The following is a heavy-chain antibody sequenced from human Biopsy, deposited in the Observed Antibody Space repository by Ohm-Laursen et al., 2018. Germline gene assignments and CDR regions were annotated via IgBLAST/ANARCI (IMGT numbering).Heavy chain of an antibody. CDR3: TRGGYYYDSLAYYYWFDP. J-gene: IGHJ5*02. CDR2: INAKTGDT. V-gene: IGHV1-2*02. D-gene: IGHD3-22*01. Sequence: ASVTVSCQASGYTFTGYHVHWVRQAPGHGLGWMGWINAKTGDTNYAQRFQGRVTMTRDTSISTAYVDLSSLRSDDTAVYYCTRGGYYYDSLAYYYWFDPWGQGTLVTVSS. CDR1: GYTFTGYH.